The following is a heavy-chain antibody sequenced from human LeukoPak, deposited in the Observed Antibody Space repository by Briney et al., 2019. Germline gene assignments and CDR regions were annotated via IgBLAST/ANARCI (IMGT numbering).Heavy chain of an antibody. Sequence: GGSLRLSCAASGFTFSDAWMSWVRQAPGKGLEWVGRIKGKPDGGTADYAAPVKGRFAISRDDSKNTLYLQMNSLKIEDTAVYYCSTIAAAGYFDYRGQGTLVTVSS. CDR3: STIAAAGYFDY. J-gene: IGHJ4*02. CDR1: GFTFSDAW. CDR2: IKGKPDGGTA. D-gene: IGHD6-13*01. V-gene: IGHV3-15*01.